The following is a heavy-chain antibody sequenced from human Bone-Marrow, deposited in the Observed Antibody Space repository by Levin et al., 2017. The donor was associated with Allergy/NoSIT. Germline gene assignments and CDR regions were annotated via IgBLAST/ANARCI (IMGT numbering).Heavy chain of an antibody. CDR1: GGSISSGDYY. Sequence: SETLSLTCTVSGGSISSGDYYWSWIRQPPGTGLEWIGYIYYSGSTYYNPSLKSRVTISVDTSKNQFSLKLSSVTAADTAVYYCARLVVVAYYGMDVWGQGTTVTVSS. J-gene: IGHJ6*02. D-gene: IGHD2-15*01. CDR2: IYYSGST. CDR3: ARLVVVAYYGMDV. V-gene: IGHV4-30-4*01.